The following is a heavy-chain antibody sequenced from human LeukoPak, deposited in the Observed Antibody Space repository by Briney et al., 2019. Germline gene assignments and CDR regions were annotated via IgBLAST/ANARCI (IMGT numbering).Heavy chain of an antibody. J-gene: IGHJ4*02. Sequence: GGSLRLSCAASGFTFSSYAMSWVRQAPGKGLEWVSAISGSGGSTYYADSVKGRFTISRDNSKNTLYLQMNSLRAEDTAVYYCAREAVDTAMVSTPGGRFFDYWGQGTLVTVSS. CDR3: AREAVDTAMVSTPGGRFFDY. CDR2: ISGSGGST. D-gene: IGHD5-18*01. V-gene: IGHV3-23*01. CDR1: GFTFSSYA.